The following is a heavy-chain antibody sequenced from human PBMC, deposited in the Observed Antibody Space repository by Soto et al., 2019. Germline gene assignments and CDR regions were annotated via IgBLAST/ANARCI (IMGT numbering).Heavy chain of an antibody. CDR3: ARQNDDPGYSSSWDY. Sequence: SETLSLTCAVYGGSFSGYYWSWIRQPPGKGLEWIGEINHSGSTNYNPSLKSRVTISVDTSKNQFSLKLSSVTAADTAVYYCARQNDDPGYSSSWDYWGQGTLVTVSS. CDR1: GGSFSGYY. CDR2: INHSGST. D-gene: IGHD6-13*01. V-gene: IGHV4-34*01. J-gene: IGHJ4*02.